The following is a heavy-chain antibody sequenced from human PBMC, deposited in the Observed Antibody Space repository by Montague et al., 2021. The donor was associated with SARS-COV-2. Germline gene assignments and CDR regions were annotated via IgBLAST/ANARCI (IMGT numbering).Heavy chain of an antibody. CDR3: ARGRRRYNWRDETSYYYGMDV. V-gene: IGHV4-34*01. CDR1: GGSLSGYY. D-gene: IGHD1-20*01. J-gene: IGHJ6*02. Sequence: SETLSLTCAVYGGSLSGYYWSWIRQPPGRGLEWIGEINHSGSTNYNPSLKSRVTISLDTSKNQFSLKLSSVTAADTAVYYCARGRRRYNWRDETSYYYGMDVWGRGTTGTVSS. CDR2: INHSGST.